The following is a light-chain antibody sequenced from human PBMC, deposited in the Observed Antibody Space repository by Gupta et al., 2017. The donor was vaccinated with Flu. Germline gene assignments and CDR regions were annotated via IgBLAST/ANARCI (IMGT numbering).Light chain of an antibody. CDR1: NIHPQT. V-gene: IGLV3-21*02. Sequence: SYGLPPAPSMSVAPGPTARISCGGNNIHPQTVQWYRQRPGQAPVLVVFDDTKRPSGIPERFSGSNSGNTATLTISRVEAGDEADYYCQVWDSSGDHPVFGAGTRVTVL. J-gene: IGLJ1*01. CDR2: DDT. CDR3: QVWDSSGDHPV.